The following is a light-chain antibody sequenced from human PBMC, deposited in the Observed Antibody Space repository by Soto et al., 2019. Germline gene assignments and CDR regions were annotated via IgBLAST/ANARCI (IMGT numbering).Light chain of an antibody. CDR1: QPISSY. V-gene: IGKV1-39*01. CDR2: AAS. J-gene: IGKJ2*01. CDR3: QQTRRAPRT. Sequence: DIQMTQSPASLSASVGDRVAITCRASQPISSYLNWYQHKPGKAPTLLIYAASNLQGGVPSRFSGSGSGTNFTLGISSLEPEDFATYYCQQTRRAPRTFGPGTKVDIK.